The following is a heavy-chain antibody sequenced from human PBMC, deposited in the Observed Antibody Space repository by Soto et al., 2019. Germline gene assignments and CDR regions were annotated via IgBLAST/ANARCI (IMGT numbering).Heavy chain of an antibody. Sequence: PGGSLRLSCAASGFTFSSYAMSWVRQAPGKGLEWVSGISGSGDSTYYADSVKGRFTISRDNSKNTLYLQMNSLRAEDTAVYYCAKGSPIVVVTRFDPWGQGTLVTVSS. CDR1: GFTFSSYA. CDR3: AKGSPIVVVTRFDP. V-gene: IGHV3-23*01. D-gene: IGHD2-21*02. J-gene: IGHJ5*02. CDR2: ISGSGDST.